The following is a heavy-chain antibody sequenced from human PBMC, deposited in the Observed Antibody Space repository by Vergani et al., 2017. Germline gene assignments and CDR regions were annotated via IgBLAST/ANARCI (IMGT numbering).Heavy chain of an antibody. CDR3: ARVAASGSYYYYYYYYMDV. CDR1: GFTFSSYG. J-gene: IGHJ6*03. V-gene: IGHV3-33*01. D-gene: IGHD1-26*01. CDR2: IWYDGSNK. Sequence: QVQLVESGGGVVQPGRSLRLSCAASGFTFSSYGMHWVRQAPGKGLEWAAVIWYDGSNKYYADSVKGRFTISRDNSKNTLYLQMNSLRAEDTAVYYCARVAASGSYYYYYYYYMDVWGKGTTVTVSS.